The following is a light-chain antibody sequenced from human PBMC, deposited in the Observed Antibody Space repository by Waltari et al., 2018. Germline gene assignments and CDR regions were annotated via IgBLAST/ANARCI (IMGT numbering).Light chain of an antibody. CDR1: QGISSA. CDR3: QQFNSYPRT. CDR2: DAS. Sequence: AIQLTQSPSSLSASVGDRVTLTCRASQGISSALAWYQQKPGKPPKLLIYDASSLESGVPSRFTGSRSGTDFTLAISSLQPEDFATYYCQQFNSYPRTFGQGTKLEIK. J-gene: IGKJ2*01. V-gene: IGKV1-13*02.